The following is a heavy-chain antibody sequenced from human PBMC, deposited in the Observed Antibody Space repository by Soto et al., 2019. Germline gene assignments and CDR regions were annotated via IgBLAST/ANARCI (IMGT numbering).Heavy chain of an antibody. Sequence: QVQLVQSGAEVKKPGASVKISCKASGYTFTRYTMNWVPQAPGQRLEWMGWINPDNGNTKSSQKFQDRVIITRDTSASTAYMDLISLRSEDTAGYYCARGIATGQVDPWGQGTLVTVSS. D-gene: IGHD2-15*01. V-gene: IGHV1-3*01. CDR1: GYTFTRYT. CDR2: INPDNGNT. J-gene: IGHJ5*02. CDR3: ARGIATGQVDP.